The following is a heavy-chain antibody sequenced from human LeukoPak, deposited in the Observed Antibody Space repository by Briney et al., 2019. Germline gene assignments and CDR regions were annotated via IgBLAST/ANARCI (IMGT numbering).Heavy chain of an antibody. J-gene: IGHJ4*02. CDR3: ARVFEN. Sequence: SETLSLTCTVSGGSISSGSYYWSWIRQPAGKGLEWIGRIYTSGSTNYNPSLKSRVTISVDTSKNQFSLKLSSVTAAGTAVYYCARVFENWGQGAPVTVSS. CDR1: GGSISSGSYY. CDR2: IYTSGST. V-gene: IGHV4-61*02.